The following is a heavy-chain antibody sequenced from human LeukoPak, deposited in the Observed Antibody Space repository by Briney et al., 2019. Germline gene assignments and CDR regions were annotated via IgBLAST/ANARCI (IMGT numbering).Heavy chain of an antibody. CDR2: VHLDGRT. J-gene: IGHJ4*02. CDR3: AREGGFYRPLDY. D-gene: IGHD3-3*01. Sequence: SETLSLTCDVSGGSVTSTNWWTWLRQPPGKGLEWIGEVHLDGRTNYNPSLKSRPIMSVDLPENHISLMLTSVTAADTAVYYCAREGGFYRPLDYSGQGTVVTVSS. CDR1: GGSVTSTNW. V-gene: IGHV4-4*02.